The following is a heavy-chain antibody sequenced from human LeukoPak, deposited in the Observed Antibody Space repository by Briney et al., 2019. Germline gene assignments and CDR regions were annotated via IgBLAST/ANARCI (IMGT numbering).Heavy chain of an antibody. V-gene: IGHV3-30-3*01. CDR3: AKARGEQNGGSNY. J-gene: IGHJ4*02. CDR1: GFTFSSYA. Sequence: GGSLRLSCAASGFTFSSYAMHWVRQAPGKGLEWVAVISYDGSIKYYADSVKGRFPISRDNSKNTLYLQMNSLRAEDTAVYYCAKARGEQNGGSNYWGQGTLVTVSS. CDR2: ISYDGSIK. D-gene: IGHD2-15*01.